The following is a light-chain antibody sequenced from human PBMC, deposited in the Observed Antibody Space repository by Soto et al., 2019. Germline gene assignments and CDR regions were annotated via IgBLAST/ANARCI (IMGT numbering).Light chain of an antibody. J-gene: IGLJ1*01. CDR3: VSYTTSASYV. V-gene: IGLV2-14*01. Sequence: QSVPTQPAAVSGSPGQSITISCTGTSSDVGGFIFVSWYQQHPGRAPKLMIYDVSNRPSGVSNRFSGSKSGNTASLTISGLQADDDADYYGVSYTTSASYVFGTGTKV. CDR2: DVS. CDR1: SSDVGGFIF.